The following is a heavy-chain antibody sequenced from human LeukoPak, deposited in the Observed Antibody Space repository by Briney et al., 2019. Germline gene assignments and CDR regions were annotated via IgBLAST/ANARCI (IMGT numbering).Heavy chain of an antibody. CDR1: GDSINTYY. CDR2: IYYSGST. V-gene: IGHV4-59*01. Sequence: SETLSLTCTVSGDSINTYYWSWIRQPPGKGLEWIGNIYYSGSTNYNPSLKSRVTISVDTSKNQFSLKLSSVTAADTAVYYCARVQQQLLPFDYWGQGILVTVSS. CDR3: ARVQQQLLPFDY. J-gene: IGHJ4*02. D-gene: IGHD6-13*01.